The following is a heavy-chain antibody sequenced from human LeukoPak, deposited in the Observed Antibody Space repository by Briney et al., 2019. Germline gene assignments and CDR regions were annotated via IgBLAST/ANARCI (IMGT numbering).Heavy chain of an antibody. V-gene: IGHV3-7*04. J-gene: IGHJ4*02. D-gene: IGHD3-10*01. CDR2: INQDGSEK. CDR1: GFTFSNFW. Sequence: GGSLRLSCAASGFTFSNFWMSGVRQAPGKGLEWVANINQDGSEKYYVDSVKGRFTISRDNAKNSLSLQMDSLGAGDTAVYYCARVIIVGGRSVFDKWGQGTLVTVSS. CDR3: ARVIIVGGRSVFDK.